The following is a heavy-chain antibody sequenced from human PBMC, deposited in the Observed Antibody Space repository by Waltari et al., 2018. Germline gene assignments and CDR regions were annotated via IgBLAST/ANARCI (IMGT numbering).Heavy chain of an antibody. J-gene: IGHJ4*02. CDR3: ARRPVTTHYSDY. CDR1: GGSFRGYY. Sequence: QVQLLQWGAGLLKPSETLSLTCAVYGGSFRGYYWSWIRQPPGKGLEWIGEMNHSGSTNYNPSLKSRVTISVDTSKNQVSLKLSSVTAADTAVFYCARRPVTTHYSDYWGQGTLVTVSS. D-gene: IGHD2-2*01. V-gene: IGHV4-34*01. CDR2: MNHSGST.